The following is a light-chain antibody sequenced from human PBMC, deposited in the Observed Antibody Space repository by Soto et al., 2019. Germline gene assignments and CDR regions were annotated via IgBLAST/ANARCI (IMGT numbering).Light chain of an antibody. CDR2: GAS. CDR3: QQYDTSPRT. J-gene: IGKJ1*01. CDR1: QTVNSIY. Sequence: EIVLTQSPGTLSLYRGERATLSCRASQTVNSIYFAWYQRKPGQAPRLLIYGASNRATGIPDRFSGSGSGTDFTLTISRLEAEDFGVYYCQQYDTSPRTFGQGTKEE. V-gene: IGKV3-20*01.